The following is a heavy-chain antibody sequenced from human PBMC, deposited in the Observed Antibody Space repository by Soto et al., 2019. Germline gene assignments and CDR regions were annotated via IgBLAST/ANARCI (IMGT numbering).Heavy chain of an antibody. V-gene: IGHV3-9*01. CDR3: AKALYGSSSSPIDF. Sequence: LRLSCAASGFTFDDYAMHWVRQAPGKGLEWVSYITWNSGYIGYADSVKGRFTISRDNANNSLYLQMNSLKTEDTAFYYCAKALYGSSSSPIDFWGQGTLVTVSS. D-gene: IGHD6-13*01. CDR2: ITWNSGYI. J-gene: IGHJ1*01. CDR1: GFTFDDYA.